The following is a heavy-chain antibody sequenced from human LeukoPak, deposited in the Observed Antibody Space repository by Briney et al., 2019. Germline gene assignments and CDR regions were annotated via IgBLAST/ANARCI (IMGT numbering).Heavy chain of an antibody. D-gene: IGHD6-6*01. CDR3: ARDASAEYSSSSGY. V-gene: IGHV1-69*04. Sequence: SVKVSCKASGGTFSSYAISWVRQAPGQGLEWMGRIIPILGVTNYAQKFQGIITITADKSTSTAYVELSSLRSEDTAVYYCARDASAEYSSSSGYWGQGTLVTVSS. CDR2: IIPILGVT. J-gene: IGHJ4*02. CDR1: GGTFSSYA.